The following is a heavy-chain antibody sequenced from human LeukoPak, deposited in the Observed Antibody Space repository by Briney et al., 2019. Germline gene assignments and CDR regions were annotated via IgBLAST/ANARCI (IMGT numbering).Heavy chain of an antibody. V-gene: IGHV3-21*01. Sequence: GGSLRLSCAASGFSFSTYYVNWARQAPGKGLEWVSCISSSSTYIYYADSVRGRFAISRDNAKNSLYLQMNSLRAEDTAVYYCARENHGSFDYWGQGSLVTVSS. J-gene: IGHJ4*02. D-gene: IGHD1-14*01. CDR1: GFSFSTYY. CDR2: ISSSSTYI. CDR3: ARENHGSFDY.